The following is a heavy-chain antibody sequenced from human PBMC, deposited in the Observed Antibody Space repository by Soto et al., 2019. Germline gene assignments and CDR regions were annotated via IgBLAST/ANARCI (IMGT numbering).Heavy chain of an antibody. CDR3: ARQTLRYFDWLGAFDI. CDR2: SYYSGST. Sequence: QLQLQESGPGLVKPSETLSLTCTGSGGSISSSSYYWGWILQPPGKGLEWIGSSYYSGSTYYNPSLKSRVTISVDTSKSQFSLKLSSVTAADTAVYYCARQTLRYFDWLGAFDIWGQGTMVTVSS. J-gene: IGHJ3*02. D-gene: IGHD3-9*01. CDR1: GGSISSSSYY. V-gene: IGHV4-39*01.